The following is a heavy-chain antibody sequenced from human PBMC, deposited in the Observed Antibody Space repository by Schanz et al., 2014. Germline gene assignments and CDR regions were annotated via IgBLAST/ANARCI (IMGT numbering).Heavy chain of an antibody. V-gene: IGHV1-18*04. J-gene: IGHJ4*02. CDR2: ISAYNGNM. Sequence: QVQLVQSGAEVQKPGASVMLSCKTSGYSFNLFGVSWVRQAPGQGLEWMGWISAYNGNMNYAPKFQGRVTMTIDTSTSTAYMELRNLRSDDTAVYYCVRDGDERLVVIFDQWGQGTLVTVSS. D-gene: IGHD3-22*01. CDR3: VRDGDERLVVIFDQ. CDR1: GYSFNLFG.